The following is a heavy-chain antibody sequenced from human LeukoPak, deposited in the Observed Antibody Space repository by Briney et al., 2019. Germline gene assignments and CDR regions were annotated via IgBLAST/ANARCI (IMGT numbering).Heavy chain of an antibody. CDR1: GGSFSGYY. D-gene: IGHD3-22*01. V-gene: IGHV4-34*01. CDR2: IYYSGST. Sequence: SETLSLTCAVYGGSFSGYYWSWIRQPPGKGLEWIGSIYYSGSTYYNPSLKSRVTISVDTSKNQFSLKLSSVTAADTAVYYCARLYYYDSSGYYSPHFDYWGQGTLVTVSS. CDR3: ARLYYYDSSGYYSPHFDY. J-gene: IGHJ4*02.